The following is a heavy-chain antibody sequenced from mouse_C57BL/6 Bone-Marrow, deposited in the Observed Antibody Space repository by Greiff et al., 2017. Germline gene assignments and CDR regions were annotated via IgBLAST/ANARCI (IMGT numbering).Heavy chain of an antibody. V-gene: IGHV1-69*01. Sequence: VQLQQSGAELVMPGASVKLSCKASGYTFTSYWMHWVKQRPGQGLEWIGEIDPSDSYTNYNQKFKGKSTLTVDQSSSTAYMQLSSLTSEDSAVYYCARDWFAYWGQATLVTVSA. J-gene: IGHJ3*01. CDR1: GYTFTSYW. CDR3: ARDWFAY. CDR2: IDPSDSYT.